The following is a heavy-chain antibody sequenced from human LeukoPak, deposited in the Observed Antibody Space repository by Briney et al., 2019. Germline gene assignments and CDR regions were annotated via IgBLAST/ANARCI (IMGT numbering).Heavy chain of an antibody. V-gene: IGHV1-69*05. J-gene: IGHJ3*02. CDR1: GGTFSSYA. CDR3: ARANSGSLDAFDI. Sequence: SVKVSCKASGGTFSSYAVSWVRQAPGQGLEWMGGIIPIFGTANYAQKFQGRVTITTDESTSTAYMELSSLRSEDTAVYYCARANSGSLDAFDIWGQGTMVTVSS. CDR2: IIPIFGTA. D-gene: IGHD1-26*01.